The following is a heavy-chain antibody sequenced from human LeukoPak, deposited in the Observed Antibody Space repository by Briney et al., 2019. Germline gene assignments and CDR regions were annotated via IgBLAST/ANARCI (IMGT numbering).Heavy chain of an antibody. D-gene: IGHD3-10*01. CDR1: GGSISTYY. J-gene: IGHJ5*02. V-gene: IGHV4-59*08. CDR2: IHYSGST. Sequence: SETLSLTCTVSGGSISTYYWSWIRQPPGKGLEWIAYIHYSGSTNYNPSLKSRVTISVDTSKKHLSLKLSSVTAADTAVYYCASRGLWFGDHPLPNWFDPWGQGTLVTVSS. CDR3: ASRGLWFGDHPLPNWFDP.